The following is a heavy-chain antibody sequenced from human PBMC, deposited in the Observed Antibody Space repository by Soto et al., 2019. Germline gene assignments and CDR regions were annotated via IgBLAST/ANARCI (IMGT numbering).Heavy chain of an antibody. Sequence: EVQLVESGGGLVQPGGSLGLSCATSGFTFRSFSMNWVRPAPGKGLGGVSYISSSSSTIYYADSVKGRFTISRDNAKNSLYLQMNSLRDEDTAVYYCASRYGVELYYYGMDVWGQGTTVTVSS. D-gene: IGHD3-3*01. V-gene: IGHV3-48*02. CDR1: GFTFRSFS. J-gene: IGHJ6*02. CDR3: ASRYGVELYYYGMDV. CDR2: ISSSSSTI.